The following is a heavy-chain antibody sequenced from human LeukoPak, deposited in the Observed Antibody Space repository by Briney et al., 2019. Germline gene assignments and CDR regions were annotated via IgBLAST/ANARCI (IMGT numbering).Heavy chain of an antibody. CDR1: GDTFNSYS. J-gene: IGHJ3*02. V-gene: IGHV1-18*01. Sequence: ASVKVSCKAYGDTFNSYSITWVRQAPGQGLEWMGWISGYNGNTNYAQNIQGRVTMTTDTSTSTAYMELRSLRSDDTAVYYCARSRGTGAFDIWGQGTMVSVSS. CDR3: ARSRGTGAFDI. CDR2: ISGYNGNT.